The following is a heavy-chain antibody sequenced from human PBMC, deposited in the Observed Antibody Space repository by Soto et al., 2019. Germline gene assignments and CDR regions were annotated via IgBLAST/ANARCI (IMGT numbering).Heavy chain of an antibody. CDR1: GFPFDEYA. CDR3: ARPYSGSYAFDD. Sequence: GVSLRLSCAASGFPFDEYAMHWVRQAPGKGLEWVSSISSTTSDIYYADSVKGRFTISRDNAKNSLYLHMHTLRAGDTAVYYCARPYSGSYAFDDWCQGNVVTVFS. CDR2: ISSTTSDI. V-gene: IGHV3-21*04. J-gene: IGHJ4*02. D-gene: IGHD1-26*01.